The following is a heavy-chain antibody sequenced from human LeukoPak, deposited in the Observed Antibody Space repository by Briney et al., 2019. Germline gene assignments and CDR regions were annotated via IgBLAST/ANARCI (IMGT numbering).Heavy chain of an antibody. D-gene: IGHD1-14*01. CDR1: GGSFSGYY. CDR2: INHSGST. V-gene: IGHV4-34*01. CDR3: ARDHNDYFDS. J-gene: IGHJ4*02. Sequence: PSETLSLTCAVYGGSFSGYYWSWIRQPPGKGLEWIGEINHSGSTNYNPSLKSRVTISVDTSKNQFSLKLSSVTAADTAVYYCARDHNDYFDSWGQGTLVTVSS.